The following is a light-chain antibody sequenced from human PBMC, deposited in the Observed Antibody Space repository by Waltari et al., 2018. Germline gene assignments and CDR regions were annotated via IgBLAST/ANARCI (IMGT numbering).Light chain of an antibody. CDR3: HVWDSSRDHDV. Sequence: SYDLTQTPSLSVSPGQTARITCGGDNLGRKSVNGYQQKPPQAPVVVIYYDSDRPSGIPERFSGSKSGNTATLTVSGVEAGDEADYYCHVWDSSRDHDVFGGGTKLTVL. CDR2: YDS. V-gene: IGLV3-21*01. CDR1: NLGRKS. J-gene: IGLJ6*01.